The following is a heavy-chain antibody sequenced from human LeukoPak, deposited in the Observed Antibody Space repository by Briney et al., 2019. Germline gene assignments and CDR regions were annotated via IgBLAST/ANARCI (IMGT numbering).Heavy chain of an antibody. J-gene: IGHJ4*02. CDR1: NGSITSTSY. CDR3: ARQGGGDFVDS. V-gene: IGHV4-39*01. CDR2: TSSGGSA. D-gene: IGHD4-17*01. Sequence: SETLSLTCFVSNGSITSTSYWAWIRQSPGKGLEWIRTTSSGGSAYYKTSLKSRVTISVDTSKTQLSLRLTSVTAADTAVYYCARQGGGDFVDSWGQGTLVSVS.